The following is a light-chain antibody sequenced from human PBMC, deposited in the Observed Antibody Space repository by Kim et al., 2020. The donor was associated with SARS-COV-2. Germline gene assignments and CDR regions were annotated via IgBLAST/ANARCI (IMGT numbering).Light chain of an antibody. CDR3: QAWDSTTRV. V-gene: IGLV3-1*01. CDR2: EET. J-gene: IGLJ3*02. Sequence: VDPGQTVRISCSRDNVVNKYVCGSQQRRRKATTLGIEEETKRTLGIPERFTGSNSGNTATLTISGSHAMDEAGIYCQAWDSTTRVFGGGTQLTVL. CDR1: NVVNKY.